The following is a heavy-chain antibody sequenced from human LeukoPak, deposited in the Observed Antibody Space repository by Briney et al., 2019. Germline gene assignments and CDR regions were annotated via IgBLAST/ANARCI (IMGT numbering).Heavy chain of an antibody. Sequence: KPSETLSLTCAVSGYSISSGYYWGWIRQPPGKGLEWIGSIYYSGSTFYNPSLKSRVTISVDTSKNQFSLKLSSVTATDTAVYYCAKTQTRVVWGKGTTVTVSS. CDR1: GYSISSGYY. CDR2: IYYSGST. J-gene: IGHJ6*03. CDR3: AKTQTRVV. D-gene: IGHD3-10*01. V-gene: IGHV4-38-2*01.